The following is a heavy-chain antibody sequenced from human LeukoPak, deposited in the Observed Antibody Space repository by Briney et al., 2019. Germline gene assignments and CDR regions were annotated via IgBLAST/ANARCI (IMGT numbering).Heavy chain of an antibody. CDR3: ATNKWPGHAFDI. CDR1: GASISSYY. D-gene: IGHD5-12*01. J-gene: IGHJ3*02. V-gene: IGHV4-59*12. Sequence: SETLSLTCTVSGASISSYYWSWIRQPPGKGLEWIGYIYYSGSTNYNPSLKSRVTISVDTSKNQFSLKLSSVTAADTAVYYCATNKWPGHAFDIWGQGTMVTVSS. CDR2: IYYSGST.